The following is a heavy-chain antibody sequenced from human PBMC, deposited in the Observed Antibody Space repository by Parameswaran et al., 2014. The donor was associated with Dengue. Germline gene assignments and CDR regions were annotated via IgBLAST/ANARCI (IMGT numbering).Heavy chain of an antibody. V-gene: IGHV3-49*02. D-gene: IGHD1-26*01. CDR3: TREGYDFGATGYGMDV. CDR2: IRSKAYGGTT. J-gene: IGHJ6*02. Sequence: WIRQPPGKGLEWVGFIRSKAYGGTTEYAASVKGRFTISRDDSKSIAYLQMNSLKTEDTAVYYCTREGYDFGATGYGMDVWGQGTTVTVSS.